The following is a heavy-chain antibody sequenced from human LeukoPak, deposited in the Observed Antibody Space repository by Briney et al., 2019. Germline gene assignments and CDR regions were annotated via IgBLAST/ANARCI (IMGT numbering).Heavy chain of an antibody. CDR3: ASTDYGDNSGY. D-gene: IGHD4-23*01. Sequence: GGSLQLSCAASGFTFSGSAMHWVRPASGKGLEWVGRIRSRANSYSTVYGVSVKGRFTISRDDSKNTAYLQMNSLTTEDTAVYYCASTDYGDNSGYWGQGTLVTVSS. J-gene: IGHJ4*02. V-gene: IGHV3-73*01. CDR1: GFTFSGSA. CDR2: IRSRANSYST.